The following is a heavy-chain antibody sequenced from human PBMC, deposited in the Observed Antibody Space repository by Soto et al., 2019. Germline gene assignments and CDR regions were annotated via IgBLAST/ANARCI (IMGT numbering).Heavy chain of an antibody. V-gene: IGHV2-5*02. CDR2: IYWDDDK. J-gene: IGHJ4*02. CDR1: GFSLSTSGVG. CDR3: AHRLEATSPPRRRFVDY. D-gene: IGHD5-12*01. Sequence: GSGPTLVDPTQTLTLTCTFSGFSLSTSGVGVGWIRQPPGKALEWLALIYWDDDKRYSPSLKSRLTITKDTSKNQVVLTMTNMDPVDTATYYCAHRLEATSPPRRRFVDYWGQGTLVTVSS.